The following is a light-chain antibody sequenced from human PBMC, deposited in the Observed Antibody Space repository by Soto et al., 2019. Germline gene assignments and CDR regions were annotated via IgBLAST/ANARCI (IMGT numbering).Light chain of an antibody. CDR2: KAS. CDR3: QQDNTFPLT. Sequence: DIQMTQSPSTLSASVGDSVTITCRASRSISPWLAWYQQKPWKAPTLLIYKASSLEGGVPSRFSGSGSWTDLHITISLLQPDDFATYYCQQDNTFPLTFGGGTTVEIK. J-gene: IGKJ4*01. CDR1: RSISPW. V-gene: IGKV1-5*03.